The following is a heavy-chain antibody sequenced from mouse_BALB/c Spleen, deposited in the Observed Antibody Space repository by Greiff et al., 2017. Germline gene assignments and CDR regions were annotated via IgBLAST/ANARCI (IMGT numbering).Heavy chain of an antibody. CDR1: GFTFSSYT. V-gene: IGHV5-9*03. D-gene: IGHD2-1*01. J-gene: IGHJ3*01. CDR2: ISSGGGNT. CDR3: ARYGNYGNYVAWFAY. Sequence: EVQVVESGGGLVKPGGSLKLSCAASGFTFSSYTMSWVRQTPEKRLEWVATISSGGGNTYYPDSVKGRFTISRDNAKNNLYLQMSSLRSEDTALYYCARYGNYGNYVAWFAYWGQGTLVTVSA.